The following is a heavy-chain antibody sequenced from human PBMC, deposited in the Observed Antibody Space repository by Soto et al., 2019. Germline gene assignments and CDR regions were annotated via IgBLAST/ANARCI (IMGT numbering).Heavy chain of an antibody. J-gene: IGHJ4*02. CDR1: GGSISSSNW. V-gene: IGHV4-4*02. D-gene: IGHD2-21*01. Sequence: QVQLQESGPGLVKPSGTPSLTCAVSGGSISSSNWWSWVRQPPGKGLEWIGETYYSGITNYNPSLKSRVTISVDRSKNQFSLKLSSVTAADTAVYYCAREALIGQARTLAFDYWGQGILVTVSS. CDR2: TYYSGIT. CDR3: AREALIGQARTLAFDY.